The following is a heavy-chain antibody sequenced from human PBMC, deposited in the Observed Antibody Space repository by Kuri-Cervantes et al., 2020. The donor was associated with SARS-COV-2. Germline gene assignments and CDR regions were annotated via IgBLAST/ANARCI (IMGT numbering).Heavy chain of an antibody. V-gene: IGHV4-39*07. J-gene: IGHJ4*02. CDR1: GGSISSSSYY. D-gene: IGHD7-27*01. Sequence: SETLSLTCTVSGGSISSSSYYWGWIRQPPGKGLEWIGSIYYSGSTYSSPSLKSRLTISVDTSKNQFSLRLSSVTAADPAVYSCVASLAWGRIDYWGQGTLVTVSS. CDR2: IYYSGST. CDR3: VASLAWGRIDY.